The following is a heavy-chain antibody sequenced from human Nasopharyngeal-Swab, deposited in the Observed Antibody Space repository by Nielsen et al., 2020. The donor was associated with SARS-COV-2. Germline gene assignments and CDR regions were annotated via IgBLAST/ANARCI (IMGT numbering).Heavy chain of an antibody. J-gene: IGHJ5*01. V-gene: IGHV4-59*07. D-gene: IGHD2/OR15-2a*01. Sequence: SDTLSLTSTVPGGSISGYYWSWIRQPPGKGLEWIGHIFYSGSTTYNPSLRSRVTISVDKSKNQFSLRLSSVTAADTAVYFCARRGNSYGGNSFDSWGLGSLVVFSS. CDR1: GGSISGYY. CDR3: ARRGNSYGGNSFDS. CDR2: IFYSGST.